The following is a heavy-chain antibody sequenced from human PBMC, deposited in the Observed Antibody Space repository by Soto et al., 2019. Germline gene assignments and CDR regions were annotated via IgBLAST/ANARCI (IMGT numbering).Heavy chain of an antibody. J-gene: IGHJ6*02. CDR2: INHSGST. CDR1: GGSFSGYY. D-gene: IGHD2-2*01. CDR3: ARCGYCSSTSCYIYYYYGMDV. Sequence: QVQLQQWGAGLLKPSETLSLTCAVYGGSFSGYYWSWIRQPPGTGLEWIGEINHSGSTNYNPSLKSRVTISVDTSKNQFSLKLSSVTAADTAVYYCARCGYCSSTSCYIYYYYGMDVWGQGTTVTVSS. V-gene: IGHV4-34*01.